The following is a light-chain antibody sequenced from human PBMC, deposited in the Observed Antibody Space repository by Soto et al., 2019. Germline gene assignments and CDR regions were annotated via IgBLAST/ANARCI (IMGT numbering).Light chain of an antibody. CDR3: SSYTSSSTWV. J-gene: IGLJ3*02. Sequence: QSVLTQPASVSGSPGQSITISCTGTSSDVGGYNYVSWYQQHPGKAPQLMIYDVSNRPSGVSNRFSGSKSGNTASLTISGLQAEDEADYYCSSYTSSSTWVFGGGTKRTVL. V-gene: IGLV2-14*01. CDR2: DVS. CDR1: SSDVGGYNY.